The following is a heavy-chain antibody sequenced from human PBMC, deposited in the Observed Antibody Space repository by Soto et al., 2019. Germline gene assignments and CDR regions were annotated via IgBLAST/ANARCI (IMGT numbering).Heavy chain of an antibody. CDR2: IKSKTDGGTT. D-gene: IGHD5-18*01. CDR3: TTDRPDTARTSGYYYGMDV. Sequence: GGSLRLSCAASGFTFSTAWMNWVRQAPGKGLEWVGRIKSKTDGGTTDYAAPVKGRFTISRDDSKNTLYLQMNSLKTEDTAVYYCTTDRPDTARTSGYYYGMDVWGQGTTVTVSS. V-gene: IGHV3-15*07. J-gene: IGHJ6*02. CDR1: GFTFSTAW.